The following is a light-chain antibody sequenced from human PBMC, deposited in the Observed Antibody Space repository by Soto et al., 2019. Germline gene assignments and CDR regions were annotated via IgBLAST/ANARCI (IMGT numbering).Light chain of an antibody. J-gene: IGLJ1*01. Sequence: QSVLTQPASVSGSPGQSIAISCSGTSSDVGGYNFVSWYQQHPHKAPKLMISDVSNRPSGVSNRFSGSKSGNTASLTISELQAEDEADYYCSSYSSSRTYVFGTRTMVTV. CDR3: SSYSSSRTYV. CDR2: DVS. CDR1: SSDVGGYNF. V-gene: IGLV2-14*01.